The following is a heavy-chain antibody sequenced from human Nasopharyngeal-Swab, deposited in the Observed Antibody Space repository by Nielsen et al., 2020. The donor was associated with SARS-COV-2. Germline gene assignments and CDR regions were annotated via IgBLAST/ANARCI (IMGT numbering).Heavy chain of an antibody. J-gene: IGHJ4*02. V-gene: IGHV3-73*01. Sequence: GESLKISCAASGFIFSDSAIHWVRQDSGKGLEWVGRIRSKGNSYATEYAASVEGRFTISRDDSKNTAYLQMNSLMTEDTAVYYCSRCGGSCYTGKDYWGQGTLVTVSS. D-gene: IGHD2-15*01. CDR3: SRCGGSCYTGKDY. CDR1: GFIFSDSA. CDR2: IRSKGNSYAT.